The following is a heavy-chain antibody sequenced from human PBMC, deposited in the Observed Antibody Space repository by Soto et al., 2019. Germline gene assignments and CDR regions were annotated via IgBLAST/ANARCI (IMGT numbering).Heavy chain of an antibody. CDR2: IYPGDSDT. J-gene: IGHJ6*03. CDR1: GYSFTSYW. D-gene: IGHD2-2*01. V-gene: IGHV5-51*01. CDR3: ARVHHPVRNYYSYMDF. Sequence: PGESLKISCKGSGYSFTSYWIGWVRQMPGKGLEWMGIIYPGDSDTRYSPSFQGQVTISADKSISTAYLQWSSLKASDTAMYYCARVHHPVRNYYSYMDFWGKGTTVPVSS.